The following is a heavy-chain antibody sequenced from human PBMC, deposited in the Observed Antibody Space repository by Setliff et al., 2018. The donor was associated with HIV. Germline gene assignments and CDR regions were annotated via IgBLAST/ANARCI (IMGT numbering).Heavy chain of an antibody. D-gene: IGHD3-22*01. J-gene: IGHJ4*02. CDR1: GFIVSSFW. CDR2: IMKDGSEK. Sequence: GGSLRLSCAASGFIVSSFWMNWVRQAPGKGLEWVANIMKDGSEKYYVDSVKGRFTVSRDNAKNSLYLQMNSLRAEDTAVYYCTLGLYYYDTSGPRVFDYWGQGSLVTVSS. CDR3: TLGLYYYDTSGPRVFDY. V-gene: IGHV3-7*01.